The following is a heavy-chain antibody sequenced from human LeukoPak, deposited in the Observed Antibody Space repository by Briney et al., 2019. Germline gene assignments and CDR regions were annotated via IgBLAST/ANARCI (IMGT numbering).Heavy chain of an antibody. CDR3: CLEWHPLYYFDY. D-gene: IGHD3-3*01. CDR2: ISGSGGST. J-gene: IGHJ4*02. V-gene: IGHV3-23*01. Sequence: GGSLRLSCAASGFTFSSYSMNWVRQAPGKGLEWVSAISGSGGSTYYADSVKGRFTITRDNSKNTLYLQMDSLRAEDTAVYYCCLEWHPLYYFDYWGQGTLVTVSS. CDR1: GFTFSSYS.